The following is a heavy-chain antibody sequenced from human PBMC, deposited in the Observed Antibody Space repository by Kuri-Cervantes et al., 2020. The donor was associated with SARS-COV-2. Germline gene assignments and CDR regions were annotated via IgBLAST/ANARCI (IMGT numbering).Heavy chain of an antibody. V-gene: IGHV1-2*02. Sequence: ASVKVSCKASGYTFTGYYMHWVRQAPGQGLEWMGWINPNSGGTNYAQKFQGRVTMTRDTSISTAYKELSRLRSDDTAVYYCGASGYWKDWFDPWGQGTLVTVSS. CDR2: INPNSGGT. J-gene: IGHJ5*02. D-gene: IGHD3-22*01. CDR1: GYTFTGYY. CDR3: GASGYWKDWFDP.